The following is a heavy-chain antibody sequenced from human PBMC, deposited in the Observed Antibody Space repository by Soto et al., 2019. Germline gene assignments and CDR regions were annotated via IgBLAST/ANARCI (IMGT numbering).Heavy chain of an antibody. V-gene: IGHV5-51*01. D-gene: IGHD6-13*01. J-gene: IGHJ6*02. Sequence: KVSCKASGGAFSSFWIVWVRQMTGKGLEWMGIIYPGDSAIRYSPSFQGQVTISADKSISTAYLQWSSLKASDTAMYYCARVEAASQYYYYYGMDVWGQGTTVTVSS. CDR2: IYPGDSAI. CDR1: GGAFSSFW. CDR3: ARVEAASQYYYYYGMDV.